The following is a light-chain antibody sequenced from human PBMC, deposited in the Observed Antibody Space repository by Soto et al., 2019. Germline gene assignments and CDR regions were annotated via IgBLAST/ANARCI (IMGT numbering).Light chain of an antibody. V-gene: IGKV3-11*01. Sequence: EIVLTQSPATLSLSPGERATLSCRASQSVSSYLAWYQQKPGQAPRLLIYDASNRATGIPARFSGSGSGTDFPLTISSLEPEDFAVYYCQQRSNWSLFTFGPGTKVDIK. CDR2: DAS. J-gene: IGKJ3*01. CDR3: QQRSNWSLFT. CDR1: QSVSSY.